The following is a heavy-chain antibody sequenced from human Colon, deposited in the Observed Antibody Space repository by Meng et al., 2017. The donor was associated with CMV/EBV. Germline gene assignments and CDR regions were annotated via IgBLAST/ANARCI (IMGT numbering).Heavy chain of an antibody. CDR1: YD. Sequence: YDIKWERQATGQGLEWMGWKSPKSGNTGYEQRFQGRVTMTRNIPLRIVYMELSSLRSEDTAVYSCARGLCCRRMRCQLNWFDPWGQGTLVTVSS. J-gene: IGHJ5*02. CDR2: KSPKSGNT. V-gene: IGHV1-8*01. D-gene: IGHD2-15*01. CDR3: ARGLCCRRMRCQLNWFDP.